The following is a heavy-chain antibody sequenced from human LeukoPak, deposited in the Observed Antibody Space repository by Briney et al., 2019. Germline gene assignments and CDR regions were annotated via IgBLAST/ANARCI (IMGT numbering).Heavy chain of an antibody. CDR1: GFTFSSYS. D-gene: IGHD5/OR15-5a*01. J-gene: IGHJ3*02. Sequence: GGSLRLSCAASGFTFSSYSMNWVRQAPGKGLEWVSSISSSSSYIYYADSVKGRFTISRDNAKNSLYLQTNSLRAEDTAVYYCARGVYGNDAFDIWGQGTMVTVSS. CDR2: ISSSSSYI. V-gene: IGHV3-21*01. CDR3: ARGVYGNDAFDI.